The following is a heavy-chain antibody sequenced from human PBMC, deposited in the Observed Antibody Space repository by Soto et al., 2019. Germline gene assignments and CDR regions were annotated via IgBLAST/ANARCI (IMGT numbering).Heavy chain of an antibody. D-gene: IGHD3-10*01. CDR3: ADIVRGVFDI. CDR1: GGTFSSYA. Sequence: GASVKVSCPASGGTFSSYAISWVRQAPGQGLAWMGGIIPIFGTANYAQKFQGRVTITADESTSTAYMELSSLRSEDTAVYYCADIVRGVFDICGQGTMVTVSS. J-gene: IGHJ3*02. CDR2: IIPIFGTA. V-gene: IGHV1-69*13.